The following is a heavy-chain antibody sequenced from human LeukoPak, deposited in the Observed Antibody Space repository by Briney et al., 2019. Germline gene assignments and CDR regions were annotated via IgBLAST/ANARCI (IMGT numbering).Heavy chain of an antibody. J-gene: IGHJ4*02. V-gene: IGHV4-59*11. Sequence: PSETLSLTCSVSDVSTSGHYWSWLRQPPGKGLEWIAYMRDTVYTKDNPSFKSRLTLSADTSKNQFSLRLSSVTAADSAVYYCATIKRENIYGYFDFWGQGILVNVSS. CDR3: ATIKRENIYGYFDF. D-gene: IGHD5-18*01. CDR2: MRDTVYT. CDR1: DVSTSGHY.